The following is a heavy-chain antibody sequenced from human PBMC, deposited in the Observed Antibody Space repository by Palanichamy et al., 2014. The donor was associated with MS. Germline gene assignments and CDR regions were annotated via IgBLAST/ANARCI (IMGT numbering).Heavy chain of an antibody. J-gene: IGHJ6*02. Sequence: QLQLQESGSGLVKPSQTLSLTCVVSGGSINSGDYFRSWIRQPPGKGLEWIGSIYQSGDTYYNASLRSRVIISRDTSKNDFSLRLNSVTAADTALYYCARGCSQTTCYGLGMDVWGQGTTVTVSS. V-gene: IGHV4-30-2*01. CDR3: ARGCSQTTCYGLGMDV. D-gene: IGHD2-2*01. CDR2: IYQSGDT. CDR1: GGSINSGDYF.